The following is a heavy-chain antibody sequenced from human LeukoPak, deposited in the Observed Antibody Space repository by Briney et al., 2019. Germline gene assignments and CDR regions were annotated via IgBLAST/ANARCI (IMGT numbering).Heavy chain of an antibody. Sequence: GGSLRLSCAASGFTFSTNWMSRVRQAPGKGLEWVANIKQDGSEKYYVDSVKGRFTISRDNVKNSLYLQMNSLRAEDTAVYYCARAFSYSTNWLDYWGQGTLVTVPS. CDR2: IKQDGSEK. D-gene: IGHD6-13*01. J-gene: IGHJ4*02. V-gene: IGHV3-7*03. CDR3: ARAFSYSTNWLDY. CDR1: GFTFSTNW.